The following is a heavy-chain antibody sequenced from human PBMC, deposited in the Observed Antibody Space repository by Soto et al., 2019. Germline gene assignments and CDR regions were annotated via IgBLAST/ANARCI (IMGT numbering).Heavy chain of an antibody. Sequence: DVQLVESGGGLVQPGRSLRLSCAASGFTFDDYAMHWVRQAPGKGLEWVSGISWNSGSIGYADSVKGRFTISRDNAKNSLYLQMNSLRAEDTALYYCAKGGRHWYFDLWGRGTLVTVSS. V-gene: IGHV3-9*01. CDR1: GFTFDDYA. J-gene: IGHJ2*01. CDR3: AKGGRHWYFDL. CDR2: ISWNSGSI.